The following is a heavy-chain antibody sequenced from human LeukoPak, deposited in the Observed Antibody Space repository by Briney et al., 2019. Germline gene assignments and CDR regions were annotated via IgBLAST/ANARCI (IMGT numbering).Heavy chain of an antibody. V-gene: IGHV4-39*07. CDR1: GGSISSSSYY. D-gene: IGHD3-3*01. CDR2: IYYSGST. J-gene: IGHJ4*02. CDR3: AREGGDYDFWSGYYRTFGIDY. Sequence: SETLSLTCTVSGGSISSSSYYWGWIRQPPGKGLEWIGSIYYSGSTYYNPSLKSRVTISVDTSKNQFSLKLSSVTAADTAVYYCAREGGDYDFWSGYYRTFGIDYWGQGTLVTVSS.